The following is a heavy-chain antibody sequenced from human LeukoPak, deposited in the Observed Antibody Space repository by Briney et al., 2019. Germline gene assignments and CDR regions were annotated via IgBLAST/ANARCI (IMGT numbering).Heavy chain of an antibody. V-gene: IGHV3-21*04. CDR3: AKDLGLYSGYVLLDY. CDR2: ISSSSSYI. J-gene: IGHJ4*02. CDR1: GFTFSSYS. Sequence: GGSLRLSCAASGFTFSSYSMNWVRQAPGKGLEWVSSISSSSSYIYYADSVKGRFTISRDNSKNTLYLQMNSLRAEDTAVYYCAKDLGLYSGYVLLDYWGQGTLVTVSS. D-gene: IGHD5-12*01.